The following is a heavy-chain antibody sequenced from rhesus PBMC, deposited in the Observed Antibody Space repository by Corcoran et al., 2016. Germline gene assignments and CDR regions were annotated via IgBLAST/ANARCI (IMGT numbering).Heavy chain of an antibody. D-gene: IGHD4-29*01. CDR3: AKDRGSSYGYYFDY. J-gene: IGHJ4*01. Sequence: EVQLVQSGAEVTKPGASVNISCKASGYTFTDYYLHWVRQAPGKGRVWMGRVDPEDSEADYAQKFQDRVTITRDTSTDTAYMELNSLGAEDTAVYYCAKDRGSSYGYYFDYWGQGVLVTVSS. V-gene: IGHV1-111*01. CDR2: VDPEDSEA. CDR1: GYTFTDYY.